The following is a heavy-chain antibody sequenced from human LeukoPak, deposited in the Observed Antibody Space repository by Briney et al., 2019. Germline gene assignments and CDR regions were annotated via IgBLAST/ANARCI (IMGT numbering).Heavy chain of an antibody. CDR1: GYTFTSYG. J-gene: IGHJ5*02. D-gene: IGHD3-10*01. CDR3: ARGAGITMVRGVIITWP. Sequence: ASVKVSCKASGYTFTSYGISWVRQAPGQGLEWMGWINAGNGNTKYSQKFQGRVTITRDTSASTAYMELSSLRSEDTAVYYCARGAGITMVRGVIITWPWGQGTLVTVSS. CDR2: INAGNGNT. V-gene: IGHV1-3*01.